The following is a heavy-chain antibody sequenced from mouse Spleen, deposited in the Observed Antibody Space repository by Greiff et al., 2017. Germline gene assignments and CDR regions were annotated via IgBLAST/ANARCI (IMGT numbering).Heavy chain of an antibody. D-gene: IGHD1-1*01. CDR1: GYSFTDYN. J-gene: IGHJ4*01. CDR3: ARSDYYYGSSYHYAMDY. Sequence: EVKLMESGPELVKPGASVKISCKASGYSFTDYNMNWVKQSNGKSLEWIGVINPNYGTTSYNQKFKGKATLTVDQSSSTAYMQLNSLTSEDSAVYYCARSDYYYGSSYHYAMDYWGQGTSVTVSS. CDR2: INPNYGTT. V-gene: IGHV1-39*01.